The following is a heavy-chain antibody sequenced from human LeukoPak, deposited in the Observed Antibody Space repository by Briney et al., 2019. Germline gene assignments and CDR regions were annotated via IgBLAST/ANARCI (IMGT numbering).Heavy chain of an antibody. D-gene: IGHD6-19*01. CDR3: ARHGAVAGPTHFDY. Sequence: SETLSLTCTVSGGSISSYYWSWIRQPPGKRLEWIGYIYYSGSTNYNPSLKSRVTISVDTSKNQFSLKLSSVTAADTAVYYCARHGAVAGPTHFDYWGQGTLVTVSS. V-gene: IGHV4-59*08. J-gene: IGHJ4*02. CDR2: IYYSGST. CDR1: GGSISSYY.